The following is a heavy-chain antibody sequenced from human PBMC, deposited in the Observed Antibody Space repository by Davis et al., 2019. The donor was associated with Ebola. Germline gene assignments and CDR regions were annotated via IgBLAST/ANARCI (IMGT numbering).Heavy chain of an antibody. CDR2: IRYDGSNK. V-gene: IGHV3-30*02. D-gene: IGHD5-24*01. Sequence: GESLKISCAASGFTFSSYGMHWVRQAPGKGLEWVAFIRYDGSNKYYADSVKGRFTISRDNSKNTLYLQMNSLRAEDTAVYYCAKDATLNSWLATGYFDYWGQGTLVTVSS. J-gene: IGHJ4*02. CDR1: GFTFSSYG. CDR3: AKDATLNSWLATGYFDY.